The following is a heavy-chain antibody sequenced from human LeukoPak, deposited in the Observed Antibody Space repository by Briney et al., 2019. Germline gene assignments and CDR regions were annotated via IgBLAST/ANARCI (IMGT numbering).Heavy chain of an antibody. D-gene: IGHD6-6*01. CDR1: GYFFSNYW. J-gene: IGHJ3*02. Sequence: GESLKISCKAFGYFFSNYWIGWVRQMPGKGLEWMGIIYAGDSDTRYSPSFQGQVTISVDKSITTAYLQWNSLKASDSAIYYCAGHSTSHSSDAFDIWGQGTLVIVSS. CDR3: AGHSTSHSSDAFDI. CDR2: IYAGDSDT. V-gene: IGHV5-51*01.